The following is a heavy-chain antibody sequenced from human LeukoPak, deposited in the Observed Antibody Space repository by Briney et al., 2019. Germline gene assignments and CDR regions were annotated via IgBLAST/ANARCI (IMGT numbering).Heavy chain of an antibody. CDR3: ARDYVGVAGTFDY. CDR1: GGSFSGYY. J-gene: IGHJ4*02. Sequence: SSATLSLTCAVYGGSFSGYYWSRIRQPPGKGLEWIGEVNHGGSTNDNPSLKSRVTISIDTSKNQFSLKLSSVTAADTAVYYCARDYVGVAGTFDYWGQGTLVTLSS. CDR2: VNHGGST. D-gene: IGHD6-19*01. V-gene: IGHV4-34*01.